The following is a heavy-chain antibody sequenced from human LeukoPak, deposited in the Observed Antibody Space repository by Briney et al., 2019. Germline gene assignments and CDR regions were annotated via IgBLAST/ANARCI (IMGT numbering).Heavy chain of an antibody. D-gene: IGHD3-10*01. CDR3: ATEGKMVRGVYTDY. Sequence: ASVKVSCKVSGYALSEFSLHWVRQAPGKGLEWMGGFDPEDGEIVYAEKFRGRVTMTADTSTDTVYMELSSLRSEDTAVYYCATEGKMVRGVYTDYWGQGTLVTVSS. CDR2: FDPEDGEI. CDR1: GYALSEFS. V-gene: IGHV1-24*01. J-gene: IGHJ4*02.